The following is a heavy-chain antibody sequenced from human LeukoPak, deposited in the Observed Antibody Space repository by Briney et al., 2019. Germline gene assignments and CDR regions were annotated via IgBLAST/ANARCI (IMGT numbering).Heavy chain of an antibody. CDR2: INPNSGGT. J-gene: IGHJ6*02. D-gene: IGHD3-9*01. V-gene: IGHV1-2*02. Sequence: ASVKVSCKASGYTFTGYYMHWVRQAPGQGLEWMGWINPNSGGTNYAQKFQGRVTMTRDTSISTAYMELSRLRSDDTAVYYCAGYDILTGYSYSGGMDVWGQGTTVTVSS. CDR1: GYTFTGYY. CDR3: AGYDILTGYSYSGGMDV.